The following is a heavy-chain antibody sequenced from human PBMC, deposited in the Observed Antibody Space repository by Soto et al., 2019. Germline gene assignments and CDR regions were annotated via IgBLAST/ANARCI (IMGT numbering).Heavy chain of an antibody. V-gene: IGHV4-59*01. J-gene: IGHJ4*02. Sequence: SETLSLTCTVSGVSISSSYWSWIRQSPGTGMEWIGYIYYTGTTNYNPSLKRRVTISLDTAKNQFSLNVNSLTTADTAVYFCARGGNRYSNTASGVGGFDFWGQGTLVTVSS. CDR1: GVSISSSY. D-gene: IGHD5-12*01. CDR2: IYYTGTT. CDR3: ARGGNRYSNTASGVGGFDF.